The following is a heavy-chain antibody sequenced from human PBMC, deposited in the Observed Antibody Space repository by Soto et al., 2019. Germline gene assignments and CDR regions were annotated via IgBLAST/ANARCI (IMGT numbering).Heavy chain of an antibody. V-gene: IGHV1-18*01. CDR3: ARDRSGGSSDYPDY. CDR2: MNPNSGNT. Sequence: ASVKVSFKASGYTFTSYDITWVLQATGQGLEWMGWMNPNSGNTNYAQKLQGRVTMTTDTSTSTAYMELRSLRSDDTAVYYCARDRSGGSSDYPDYWGQGTLVTVSS. D-gene: IGHD6-6*01. J-gene: IGHJ4*02. CDR1: GYTFTSYD.